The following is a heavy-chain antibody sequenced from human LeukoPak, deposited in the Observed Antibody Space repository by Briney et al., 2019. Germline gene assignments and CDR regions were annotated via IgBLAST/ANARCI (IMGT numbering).Heavy chain of an antibody. CDR2: IIPILGIA. V-gene: IGHV1-69*04. CDR1: GGTFSSYA. D-gene: IGHD2-2*01. Sequence: ASVKVPCKASGGTFSSYAISWVRQAPGQGLEWMGRIIPILGIANYAQKFQGRVTITADKSTSTAYMELSSLRSEDTAVYYCARDFHIVVVPAAMETYYYGMDVWGQGTTVTVSS. J-gene: IGHJ6*02. CDR3: ARDFHIVVVPAAMETYYYGMDV.